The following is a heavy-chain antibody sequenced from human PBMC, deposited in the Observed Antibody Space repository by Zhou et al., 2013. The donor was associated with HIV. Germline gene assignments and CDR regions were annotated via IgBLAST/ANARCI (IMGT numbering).Heavy chain of an antibody. D-gene: IGHD1-1*01. CDR2: MNPNSGNT. Sequence: QVQLVQSGAEVKKPGASVKVSCKASGYSFTTSDINWVRQAAGQGLEWMGWMNPNSGNTGYAQKFQYRVTMTRNTSINTAYMELSSLRSEDTAIYYCARDKRFNWNDGYFDYWGQGTLVTVSS. CDR1: GYSFTTSD. J-gene: IGHJ4*02. CDR3: ARDKRFNWNDGYFDY. V-gene: IGHV1-8*01.